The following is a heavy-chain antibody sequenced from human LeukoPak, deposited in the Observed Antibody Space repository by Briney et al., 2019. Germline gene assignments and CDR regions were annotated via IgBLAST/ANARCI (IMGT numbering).Heavy chain of an antibody. CDR2: IYYSGST. J-gene: IGHJ3*02. CDR1: GGSISSYY. CDR3: ARETYYYDSSGFSRGHAFDI. D-gene: IGHD3-22*01. Sequence: SETLSLTCTVSGGSISSYYWSWIRQPPGKGLEWSGYIYYSGSTNYNPSLKSRVTISVDTSKNQFSLKLSSVTAADTAVYYCARETYYYDSSGFSRGHAFDIWRQGTMVTVSS. V-gene: IGHV4-59*01.